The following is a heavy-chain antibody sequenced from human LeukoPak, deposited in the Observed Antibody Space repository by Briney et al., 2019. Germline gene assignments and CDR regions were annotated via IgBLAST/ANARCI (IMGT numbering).Heavy chain of an antibody. CDR3: ARGCCSGGSCYSYYYYYYMDV. V-gene: IGHV4-59*12. J-gene: IGHJ6*03. D-gene: IGHD2-15*01. CDR1: GGSISSYY. Sequence: PSETLSLTCTVSGGSISSYYLSWIRQPPGKGLEWIGYIYYSGSTNYNPSLKSRVTISVDTSKNQFSLKLNSVTAADTAVYYCARGCCSGGSCYSYYYYYYMDVWGKGTTVTVSS. CDR2: IYYSGST.